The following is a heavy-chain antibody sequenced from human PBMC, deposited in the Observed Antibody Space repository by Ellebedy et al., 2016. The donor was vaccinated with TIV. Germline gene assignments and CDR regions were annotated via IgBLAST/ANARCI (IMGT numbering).Heavy chain of an antibody. CDR1: GYTFTGYY. J-gene: IGHJ4*02. CDR2: INPNSGGT. Sequence: AASVKVSCKASGYTFTGYYMHWVRQAPGQGLEWMGWINPNSGGTNYAQKFQGRVTMTRDTSISTAYMELSRLRSDDTAVYYCARVSGPFGDDGDYWGQGTLVTVSS. D-gene: IGHD3-10*01. CDR3: ARVSGPFGDDGDY. V-gene: IGHV1-2*02.